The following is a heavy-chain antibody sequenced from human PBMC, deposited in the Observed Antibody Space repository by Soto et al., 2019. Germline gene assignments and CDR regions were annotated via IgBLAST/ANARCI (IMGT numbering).Heavy chain of an antibody. D-gene: IGHD3-22*01. V-gene: IGHV1-3*01. Sequence: QVQLVQSGAEVKKPGASVKVSCKASGYTFTSYAMHWVRQAPGQRLEWMGWINAGNGNTKYSQKFQGRVTITRDTSANTANMDLSSLRSEDTAVYYCARSIGYYLIDYWGQGTLVTVSS. J-gene: IGHJ4*02. CDR2: INAGNGNT. CDR3: ARSIGYYLIDY. CDR1: GYTFTSYA.